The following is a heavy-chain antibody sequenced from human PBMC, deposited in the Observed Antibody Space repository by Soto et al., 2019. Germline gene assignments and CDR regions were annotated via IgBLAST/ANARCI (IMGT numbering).Heavy chain of an antibody. CDR2: ISGSGGST. V-gene: IGHV3-23*01. CDR1: GFTFSSYA. Sequence: GGSLRLSCAASGFTFSSYAMSWVRQAPGKGLEWVSAISGSGGSTYYADSVKGRFTISRDNSKNTLYLQMNSLRAEDTAVYYCAPKPIAVAGNWYFDLWGRGTLVTVSS. CDR3: APKPIAVAGNWYFDL. D-gene: IGHD6-19*01. J-gene: IGHJ2*01.